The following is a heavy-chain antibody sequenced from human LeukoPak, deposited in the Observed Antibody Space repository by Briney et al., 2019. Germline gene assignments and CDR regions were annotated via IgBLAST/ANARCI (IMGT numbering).Heavy chain of an antibody. D-gene: IGHD2-2*01. Sequence: SETLSLTCTVSGGSISSSSYYWGWIRQPPGKGLEWIGSIYYSGSTYYNPSLKSRVTISVDTSKNQFSPKLSSVTAADTAVYYCARDQIVVVPAAPTNWFDPWGQGTLVTVSS. J-gene: IGHJ5*02. CDR1: GGSISSSSYY. CDR2: IYYSGST. V-gene: IGHV4-39*07. CDR3: ARDQIVVVPAAPTNWFDP.